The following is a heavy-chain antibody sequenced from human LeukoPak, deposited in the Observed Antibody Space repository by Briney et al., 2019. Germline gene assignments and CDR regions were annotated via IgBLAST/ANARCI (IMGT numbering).Heavy chain of an antibody. D-gene: IGHD3-10*01. Sequence: GGSLRLSCAASGFTFSSYGMHWVRQAPGKGLEWVAFIRYDGSNKYYADSVKGRFTISRDNSKNTLYLQMNSLRAEDTAVYYCARDVGSGSYKAYYYGMDVWGQGTTVTVSS. V-gene: IGHV3-30*02. CDR3: ARDVGSGSYKAYYYGMDV. CDR1: GFTFSSYG. J-gene: IGHJ6*02. CDR2: IRYDGSNK.